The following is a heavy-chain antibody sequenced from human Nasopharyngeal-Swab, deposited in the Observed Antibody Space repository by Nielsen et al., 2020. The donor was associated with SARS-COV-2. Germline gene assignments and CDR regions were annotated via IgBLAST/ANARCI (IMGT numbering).Heavy chain of an antibody. CDR1: GFTFSSYG. V-gene: IGHV3-30*18. Sequence: GESLKISCAASGFTFSSYGMHWVRQAPGKGLEWVAVLSYDGSNKYYADSVKGRFTISRDNSKNTLYLQMNSLRAEDTAVYYCAKVVAPYYYYYYGMDVWGQGTTVTVSS. CDR2: LSYDGSNK. CDR3: AKVVAPYYYYYYGMDV. D-gene: IGHD5-12*01. J-gene: IGHJ6*02.